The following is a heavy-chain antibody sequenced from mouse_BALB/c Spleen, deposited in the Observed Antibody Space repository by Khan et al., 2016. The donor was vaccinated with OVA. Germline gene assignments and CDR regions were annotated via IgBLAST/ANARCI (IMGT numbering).Heavy chain of an antibody. J-gene: IGHJ3*01. CDR3: ARREYLMTWFAY. CDR1: GFSLTNFD. Sequence: VELVESGPGLVQPSQSLSITCTVSGFSLTNFDVHWVRQSPGKGLEWLGVIWSGGSTDYNAASKSRLSISKDNSKSQVFFKMNSLQANDTATYYCARREYLMTWFAYWGQGTLVTVSA. V-gene: IGHV2-2*02. CDR2: IWSGGST.